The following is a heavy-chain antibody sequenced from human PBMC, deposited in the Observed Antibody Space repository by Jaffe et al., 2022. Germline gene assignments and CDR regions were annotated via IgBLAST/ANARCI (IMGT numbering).Heavy chain of an antibody. CDR1: GFTFNNYG. V-gene: IGHV3-23*01. CDR2: ISGSGDNT. CDR3: AKGHGDYHFYYMDV. D-gene: IGHD4-17*01. J-gene: IGHJ6*03. Sequence: EVQLLESGGGLVQPGGSLRLSCAASGFTFNNYGMSWVRQAPGQGLEWVSGISGSGDNTYYADSVKGRFTISRDNSKNTLNLQMNSLRGEDTAVYYCAKGHGDYHFYYMDVWGKGTTVTVSS.